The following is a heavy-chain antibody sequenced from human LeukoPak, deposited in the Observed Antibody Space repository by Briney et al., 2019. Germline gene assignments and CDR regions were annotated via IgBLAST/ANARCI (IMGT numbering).Heavy chain of an antibody. J-gene: IGHJ4*02. Sequence: GESLKISCKVSGYSFTSYWIGWVRQMPGKGLEWMGIIYPGDSDTRYSPSFQGQVTISADKSIRTASLQWSCLKASDTAMYYCATYRPYICSSTSCYKGYFDYWGQGTLVTVSS. CDR1: GYSFTSYW. D-gene: IGHD2-2*02. CDR3: ATYRPYICSSTSCYKGYFDY. CDR2: IYPGDSDT. V-gene: IGHV5-51*01.